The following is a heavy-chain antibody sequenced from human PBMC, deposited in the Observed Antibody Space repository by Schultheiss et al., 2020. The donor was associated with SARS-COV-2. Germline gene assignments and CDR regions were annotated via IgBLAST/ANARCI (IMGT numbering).Heavy chain of an antibody. J-gene: IGHJ6*02. V-gene: IGHV3-30*12. CDR3: ARDLGRGIYYGMDV. D-gene: IGHD7-27*01. CDR2: ISYDGSNT. Sequence: GESLKISCAASGFTFSSYGMHWVRQAPGKGLEWVAVISYDGSNTYYADSVKGRFTISRDNAKNSLYLLMNSLRAEDTAVYYCARDLGRGIYYGMDVSGQGTTVTVSS. CDR1: GFTFSSYG.